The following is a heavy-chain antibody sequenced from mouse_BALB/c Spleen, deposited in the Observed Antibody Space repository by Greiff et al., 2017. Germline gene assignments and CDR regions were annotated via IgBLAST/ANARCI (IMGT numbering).Heavy chain of an antibody. CDR1: GYTFTSYW. V-gene: IGHV1-74*01. Sequence: QVQLQQSGPELVKPGASVKLSCKASGYTFTSYWMNWVKQRPEQGLEWIGRIDPYDSETHYNQKFKDKAILTVDKSSSTAYMQLSSLTSEDSAVYYCARSNYDYDGFAYWGQGTLVTVSA. J-gene: IGHJ3*01. CDR2: IDPYDSET. D-gene: IGHD2-4*01. CDR3: ARSNYDYDGFAY.